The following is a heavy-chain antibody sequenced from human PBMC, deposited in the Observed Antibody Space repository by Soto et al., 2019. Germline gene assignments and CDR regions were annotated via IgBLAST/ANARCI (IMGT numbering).Heavy chain of an antibody. CDR1: GFTFSSYA. CDR3: AKGYYYYYGMDV. Sequence: GGALRVSCAASGFTFSSYAMSWVRQAPGKGLEWVSAISGSGGSTYYADSVKGRFTISRDNSKNTLYLQMNSLRAEDTAVYYCAKGYYYYYGMDVWGQGTTVPVSS. J-gene: IGHJ6*02. V-gene: IGHV3-23*01. CDR2: ISGSGGST.